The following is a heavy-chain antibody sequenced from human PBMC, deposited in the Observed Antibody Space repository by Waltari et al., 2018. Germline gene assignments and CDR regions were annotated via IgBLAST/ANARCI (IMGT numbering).Heavy chain of an antibody. J-gene: IGHJ4*02. Sequence: EVQLLESGGGLVQPGGSLRLSWAGSGFSFSTYVMNWVRQAPGKGLEWVSSISDAGGIINYADSVKGRFTVSRDNSKNTLYLQMNSLRVEDTAVYYCARGSGVDSWGQGTLVTVSS. CDR1: GFSFSTYV. V-gene: IGHV3-23*01. CDR2: ISDAGGII. CDR3: ARGSGVDS. D-gene: IGHD7-27*01.